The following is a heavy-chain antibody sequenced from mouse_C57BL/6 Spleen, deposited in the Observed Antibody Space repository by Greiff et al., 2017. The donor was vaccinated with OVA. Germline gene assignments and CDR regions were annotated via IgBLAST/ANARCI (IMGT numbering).Heavy chain of an antibody. CDR1: GYTFTSYW. CDR2: IYPSDSET. V-gene: IGHV1-61*01. Sequence: QVHVKQPGAELVRPGSSVKLSCKASGYTFTSYWMDWVKQRPGQGLEWIGNIYPSDSETHYNQKFKDKATLTVDKSSSTAYMQLSSLTSEDSAVYYCARNYGSRRYFDYWGQGTTLTVSS. D-gene: IGHD1-1*01. CDR3: ARNYGSRRYFDY. J-gene: IGHJ2*01.